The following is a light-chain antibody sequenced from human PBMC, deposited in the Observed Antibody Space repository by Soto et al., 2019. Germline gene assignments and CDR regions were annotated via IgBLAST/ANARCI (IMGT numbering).Light chain of an antibody. CDR2: DTS. CDR3: QQSRNWPIN. J-gene: IGKJ5*01. CDR1: QSVSNF. V-gene: IGKV3-11*01. Sequence: EIVLTQSPATLSLSPGKRATLSCRASQSVSNFLAWYRQKPGQAPSLLIYDTSNRATGIPARFSGSGSGTDFTLTINNLEPEDFAVYYCQQSRNWPINLGQGTRLEIK.